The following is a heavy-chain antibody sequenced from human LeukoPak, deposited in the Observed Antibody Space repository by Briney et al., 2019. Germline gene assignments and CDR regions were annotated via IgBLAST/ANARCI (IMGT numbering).Heavy chain of an antibody. V-gene: IGHV1-18*01. J-gene: IGHJ4*02. CDR3: AKDFMVRGVIRPDY. Sequence: ASVKVSCKASGYTFTSYGISWLRQAPGQGLEWMGWISAYNGNTNYAQKLQGRVTMTTDTSTSTAYMELRSLRSDDTAVYYCAKDFMVRGVIRPDYWGQGTLVTVSS. CDR2: ISAYNGNT. D-gene: IGHD3-10*01. CDR1: GYTFTSYG.